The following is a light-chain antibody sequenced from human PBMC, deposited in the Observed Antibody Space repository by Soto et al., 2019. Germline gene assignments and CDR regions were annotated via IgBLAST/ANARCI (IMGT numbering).Light chain of an antibody. CDR3: QQFSSSSYT. Sequence: EIVLTQSPGTLSLSPGERATLSCGASQSVSRNFLAWYQQKPGQAPRLLIYGATNRATGIPDRFSGSGSGTDFTLTISRLESEDFAVYYCQQFSSSSYTFGQGTKLDIK. CDR2: GAT. CDR1: QSVSRNF. J-gene: IGKJ2*01. V-gene: IGKV3-20*01.